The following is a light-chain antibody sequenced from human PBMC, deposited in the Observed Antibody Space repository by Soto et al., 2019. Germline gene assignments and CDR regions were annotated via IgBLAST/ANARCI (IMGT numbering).Light chain of an antibody. CDR2: YDD. V-gene: IGLV1-36*01. Sequence: QSVLTQPPSVAEAPRQRVAISCSGSSSNIGKNAVNWYQQLPGKAPKLLIFYDDLLPSGISDRLSGSRSGTSASLVISGLQSEDEADYYCGAWDDSLTGPVFGTGTKLTVL. J-gene: IGLJ1*01. CDR3: GAWDDSLTGPV. CDR1: SSNIGKNA.